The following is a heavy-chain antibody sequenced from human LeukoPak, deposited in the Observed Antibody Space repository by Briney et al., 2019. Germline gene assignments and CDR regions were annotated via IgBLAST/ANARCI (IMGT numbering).Heavy chain of an antibody. CDR3: AKDQGTYYGSGLFDY. D-gene: IGHD3-10*01. Sequence: GGSLRLSCAASGFTFSSYGMHWVRQAPGKGLEWVAVISYDGSNKYYADSVKGRFTISRDNSKNTLYLQMNSLRVEDTAVYYCAKDQGTYYGSGLFDYWGQGTLVTVSS. J-gene: IGHJ4*02. V-gene: IGHV3-30*18. CDR2: ISYDGSNK. CDR1: GFTFSSYG.